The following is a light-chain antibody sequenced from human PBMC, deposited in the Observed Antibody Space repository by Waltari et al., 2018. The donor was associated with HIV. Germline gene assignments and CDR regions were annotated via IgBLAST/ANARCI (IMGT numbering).Light chain of an antibody. CDR1: QSISAK. CDR2: EAA. CDR3: QQYDSGPRGIT. Sequence: EIVMTQSPPTLSVSPGQRVTLSCRDSQSISAKVAWYQQRPGQAPRLLIYEAATRPTGIPARFSGSGSGTEFTLTISSLQSEDFATYFCQQYDSGPRGITFGQGTMLEIK. V-gene: IGKV3-15*01. J-gene: IGKJ2*01.